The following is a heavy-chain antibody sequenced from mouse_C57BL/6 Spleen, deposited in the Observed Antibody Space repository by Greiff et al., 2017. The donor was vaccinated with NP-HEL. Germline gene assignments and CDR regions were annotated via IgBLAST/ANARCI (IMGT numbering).Heavy chain of an antibody. CDR3: ARGGDYYGSSPHYAMDY. J-gene: IGHJ4*01. CDR2: ISDGGSYT. V-gene: IGHV5-4*03. D-gene: IGHD1-1*01. Sequence: EVKVEESGGGLVKPGGSLKLSCAASGFTFSSYAMSWVRQTPEKRLEWVATISDGGSYTYYPDNVKGRFTISRDNAKNNLYLQMSHLKSEDTAMYYCARGGDYYGSSPHYAMDYWGQGTSVTVSS. CDR1: GFTFSSYA.